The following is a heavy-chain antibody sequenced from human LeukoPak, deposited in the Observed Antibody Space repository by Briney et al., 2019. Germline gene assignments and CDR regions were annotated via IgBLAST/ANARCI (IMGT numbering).Heavy chain of an antibody. V-gene: IGHV3-9*01. D-gene: IGHD3-10*01. Sequence: GGSLRLSCAASGFTFDDYAMHWVRQAPGKGLEWVSGISWNSGSIGYADSVKGRFTISRDNAKNSLYLQMNSLRAEDTALYYCAKDHGVRGVIIIGDAFDIWGQGTMVTVSS. CDR2: ISWNSGSI. CDR1: GFTFDDYA. CDR3: AKDHGVRGVIIIGDAFDI. J-gene: IGHJ3*02.